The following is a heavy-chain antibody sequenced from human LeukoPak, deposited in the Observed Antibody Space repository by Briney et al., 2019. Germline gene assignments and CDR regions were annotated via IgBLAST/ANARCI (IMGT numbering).Heavy chain of an antibody. D-gene: IGHD2-15*01. CDR3: ARGYYYFDY. J-gene: IGHJ4*02. CDR1: GRPIRLYF. CDR2: IYYRGST. V-gene: IGHV4-59*08. Sequence: SDTLSLTCTVWGRPIRLYFWRWLRQPPGKGLEWIGYIYYRGSTNYNPSLKSRVTISIDKSKPQFSLRLSSVTAADTAVYYCARGYYYFDYWGQGTLVTVSS.